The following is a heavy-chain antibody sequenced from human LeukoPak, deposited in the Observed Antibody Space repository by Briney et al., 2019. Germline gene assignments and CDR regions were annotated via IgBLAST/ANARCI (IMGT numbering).Heavy chain of an antibody. V-gene: IGHV3-15*01. CDR3: STDREWCTYN. J-gene: IGHJ4*02. CDR1: GYFFPNAW. Sequence: PGGSPRLSCTISGYFFPNAWVNSVRQAPGRGLEWVGRIKSNQDGGITDYAAPVQDRFTISRDDSKNTMYLQMNNLKTEDTAVYYCSTDREWCTYNWGQGTLVTVSS. D-gene: IGHD2-8*02. CDR2: IKSNQDGGIT.